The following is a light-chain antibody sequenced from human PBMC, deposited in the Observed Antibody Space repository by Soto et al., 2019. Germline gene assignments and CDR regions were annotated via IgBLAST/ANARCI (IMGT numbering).Light chain of an antibody. Sequence: EIVLTQSPGTLSLSPGERATLSCRASQSVSSDYLAWYQQKPGQAPRLLIYGTSSRATGIPDRFSGSGSGTYFTLTISRLEPEDFAVYYCHQYGGSPPVTFGQGTKLEIK. CDR2: GTS. V-gene: IGKV3-20*01. CDR3: HQYGGSPPVT. J-gene: IGKJ2*01. CDR1: QSVSSDY.